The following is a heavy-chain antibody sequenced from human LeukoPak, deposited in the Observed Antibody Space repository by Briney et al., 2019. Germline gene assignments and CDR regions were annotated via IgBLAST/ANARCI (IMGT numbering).Heavy chain of an antibody. CDR2: INPSGGST. CDR1: GYTFTSYY. V-gene: IGHV1-46*01. CDR3: ARALAAAAGRRAAMMGD. Sequence: EASVKVSCKASGYTFTSYYMHWVRQAPGQGLERMGIINPSGGSTSYAQKFQGRVTMTRGMSTSTVYMELSSLRSEDTAVYYCARALAAAAGRRAAMMGDWGQGTLVTVSS. D-gene: IGHD6-13*01. J-gene: IGHJ4*02.